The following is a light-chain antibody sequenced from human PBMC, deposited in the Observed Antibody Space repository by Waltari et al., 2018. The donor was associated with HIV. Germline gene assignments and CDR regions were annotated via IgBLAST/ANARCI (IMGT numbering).Light chain of an antibody. Sequence: QSVLTHPPSISEAPGQRLTVSSYGPRPNTRPDYDVTLYQQLPGTATKPLLSKNKNRPSGVPYRFSASKSDASSSLAITGLQAADEGDYFCQSYDTSLSAWVFGGGTRLTVL. V-gene: IGLV1-40*03. CDR2: KNK. CDR3: QSYDTSLSAWV. J-gene: IGLJ2*01. CDR1: RPNTRPDYD.